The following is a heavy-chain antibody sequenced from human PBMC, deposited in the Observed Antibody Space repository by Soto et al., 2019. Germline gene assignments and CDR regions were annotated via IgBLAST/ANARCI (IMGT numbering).Heavy chain of an antibody. CDR2: IFYSGST. CDR3: ASRQQYSSNFDY. CDR1: GGSISSSSYY. D-gene: IGHD6-13*01. Sequence: SETLSLTCTVSGGSISSSSYYWGWIRQPPGKGLEWIGSIFYSGSTYYNPSLKSRVTISVDTSKNQFSLKLSSVTAADTAVYYCASRQQYSSNFDYWGRGTLVTVSS. V-gene: IGHV4-39*01. J-gene: IGHJ4*02.